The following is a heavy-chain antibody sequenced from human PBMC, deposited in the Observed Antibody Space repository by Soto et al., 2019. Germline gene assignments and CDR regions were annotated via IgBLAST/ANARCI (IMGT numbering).Heavy chain of an antibody. J-gene: IGHJ4*02. CDR1: GYTFTSYY. CDR3: ASRSGWYSGVEYYFDY. Sequence: VKVSCKASGYTFTSYYMHWVRQAPGQGLEWMGIINPSGGSTSYAQKFQGRVTMTRDTSTSTVYMELSSLRSEDTAVYYCASRSGWYSGVEYYFDYWGQGTLVTVSS. D-gene: IGHD6-19*01. V-gene: IGHV1-46*03. CDR2: INPSGGST.